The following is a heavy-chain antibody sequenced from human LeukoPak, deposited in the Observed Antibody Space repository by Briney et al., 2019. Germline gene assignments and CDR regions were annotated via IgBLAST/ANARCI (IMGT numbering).Heavy chain of an antibody. J-gene: IGHJ4*02. CDR1: GFTFSSYW. Sequence: PGGSLRLSCAASGFTFSSYWMSWVRQAPGKGLEWVANIKQEGSEKYYVDSVKGRFTISRDNAKNSLYLQMNSLRAEDTAVYYCARDFICSSTSCNGYWGQGTLVTVSS. D-gene: IGHD2-2*01. CDR3: ARDFICSSTSCNGY. V-gene: IGHV3-7*03. CDR2: IKQEGSEK.